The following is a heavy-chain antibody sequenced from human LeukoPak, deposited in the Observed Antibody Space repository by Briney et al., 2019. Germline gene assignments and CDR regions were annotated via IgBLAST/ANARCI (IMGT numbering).Heavy chain of an antibody. D-gene: IGHD3-10*01. CDR3: ARDRTGFGELLPYYYGMDV. Sequence: GASVKVSCKASGYTFTSYAMNWVRQAPGQGLEWMGWINTNTGNPTYAQGFTGRFVFSLDTSVSTAYLQISSLKAEDTAVYYCARDRTGFGELLPYYYGMDVWGQGTTVTVSS. CDR2: INTNTGNP. V-gene: IGHV7-4-1*02. J-gene: IGHJ6*02. CDR1: GYTFTSYA.